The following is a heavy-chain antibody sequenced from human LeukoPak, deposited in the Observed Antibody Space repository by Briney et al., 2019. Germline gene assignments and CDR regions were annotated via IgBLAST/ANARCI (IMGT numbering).Heavy chain of an antibody. J-gene: IGHJ6*02. D-gene: IGHD3-3*01. CDR3: ARDGISTLWGGYYYGMDV. Sequence: ASVKVSCKASGYTFTGYYMHWVRQAPGQGLEWMGWINPNSGGTNYAQKLQGRVTMTTDTSTSTAYMELRSLRSDDTAVYYCARDGISTLWGGYYYGMDVWGQGTTVTVSS. CDR2: INPNSGGT. V-gene: IGHV1-2*02. CDR1: GYTFTGYY.